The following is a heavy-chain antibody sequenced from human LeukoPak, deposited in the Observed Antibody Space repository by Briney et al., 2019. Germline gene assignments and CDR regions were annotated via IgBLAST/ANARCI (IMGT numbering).Heavy chain of an antibody. J-gene: IGHJ4*02. CDR1: GFTFSTYA. CDR3: ARVVSSGWSLPLDY. CDR2: TSYDGSNK. V-gene: IGHV3-30-3*01. Sequence: PGRFLRLSCAASGFTFSTYAMHWVRQAPGKGLEWVAATSYDGSNKYNADSVKGRFTISRDNSNSTLYLQMNSLGTEDTAVYYCARVVSSGWSLPLDYWGQGTLVTVSS. D-gene: IGHD6-19*01.